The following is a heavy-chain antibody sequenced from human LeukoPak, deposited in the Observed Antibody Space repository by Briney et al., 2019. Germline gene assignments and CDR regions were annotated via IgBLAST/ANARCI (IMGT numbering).Heavy chain of an antibody. CDR2: IYSGGST. CDR3: AYGDYGIFNY. J-gene: IGHJ4*02. CDR1: GFIFTSYA. D-gene: IGHD4-17*01. Sequence: GGSLRLSCAASGFIFTSYAMSWVRQAPGKGLEWVSVIYSGGSTYYADSVKGRFTISRDNSKNTLYLQMNSLRAEDTAVYYCAYGDYGIFNYWGQGTLVTVSS. V-gene: IGHV3-53*01.